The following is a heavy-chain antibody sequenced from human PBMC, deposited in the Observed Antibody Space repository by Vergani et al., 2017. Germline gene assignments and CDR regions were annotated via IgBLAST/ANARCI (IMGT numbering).Heavy chain of an antibody. V-gene: IGHV3-33*01. CDR1: GFTFSTYA. CDR3: VRHRGSGGFFPSSYFYGMDV. CDR2: IYYDGSKK. D-gene: IGHD3-10*01. Sequence: QVQLVESGGGVVQPGRSLRLSCTSSGFTFSTYAMHWVRQAPGKGLEWVAIIYYDGSKKYYADSVKGRFTISRDNSRNTLDLLMSSLRAEDTAIYYCVRHRGSGGFFPSSYFYGMDVWGHGTTVTVSS. J-gene: IGHJ6*02.